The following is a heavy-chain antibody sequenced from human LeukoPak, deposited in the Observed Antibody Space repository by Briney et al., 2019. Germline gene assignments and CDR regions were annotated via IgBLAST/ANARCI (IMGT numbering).Heavy chain of an antibody. Sequence: SETLSLTCTVSGGFISSYYWSWVRQPPGKGLEWIGYVYTSGAANYNSSLKSRVTISVDTSKNHFSLKLSSVTAADTAVYYCARHSRYGGSPTSYFYHYYMDVWGKGTTVTVSS. CDR3: ARHSRYGGSPTSYFYHYYMDV. CDR2: VYTSGAA. CDR1: GGFISSYY. J-gene: IGHJ6*03. V-gene: IGHV4-4*09. D-gene: IGHD4-23*01.